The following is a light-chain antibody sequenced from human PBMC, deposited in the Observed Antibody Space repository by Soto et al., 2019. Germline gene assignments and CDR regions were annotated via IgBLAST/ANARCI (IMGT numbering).Light chain of an antibody. J-gene: IGKJ4*01. CDR2: GAS. CDR3: QKYNSAPFT. V-gene: IGKV3-20*01. CDR1: QSVSSSY. Sequence: EIVLTQSPGTLSLSQGERATLSCRASQSVSSSYLAWYQQKPGQAPRLLIYGASSRATGIPDRFSGSGSGTDFTLTISSLQPEDVATYYCQKYNSAPFTFGGGTKVDIK.